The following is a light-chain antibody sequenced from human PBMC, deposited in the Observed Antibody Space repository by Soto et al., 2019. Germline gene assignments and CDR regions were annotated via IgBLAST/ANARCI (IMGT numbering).Light chain of an antibody. J-gene: IGLJ1*01. CDR1: SSDVGAYTY. V-gene: IGLV2-8*01. CDR2: GVT. CDR3: SSYTSSSTPYV. Sequence: QSALTQPPSASGSPGQSVTISCTGTSSDVGAYTYVSWYQQHPGKAPKLMIYGVTERPSGVPDRFSGSKSGNTASLTISGLQAEDEADYYCSSYTSSSTPYVFGTGTKLTVL.